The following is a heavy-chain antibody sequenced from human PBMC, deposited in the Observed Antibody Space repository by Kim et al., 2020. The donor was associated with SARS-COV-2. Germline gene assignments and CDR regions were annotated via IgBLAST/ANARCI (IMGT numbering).Heavy chain of an antibody. D-gene: IGHD2-21*01. CDR2: IKQDGSET. CDR1: GITFSTYW. Sequence: GGSLRLSCAGSGITFSTYWMSWVRQAPGKGLEWVANIKQDGSETHYVDSVKGRFSVSRDNAKSSLYLQMNSLRVEDTAVYYCALTILLGAWGQGTLVTVSS. CDR3: ALTILLGA. J-gene: IGHJ5*02. V-gene: IGHV3-7*03.